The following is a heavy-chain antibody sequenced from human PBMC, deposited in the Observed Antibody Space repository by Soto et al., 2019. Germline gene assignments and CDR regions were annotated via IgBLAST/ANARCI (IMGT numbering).Heavy chain of an antibody. Sequence: SETLSLTCTVSGGSISSYYWSWIRQPAGKGLEWIGRIYTSGSTNYNPSLKSRVTMSVDTSKNQFSLKVTSMTAADTAVYYCARERREKIHDGYDIDYWGQGILVTVSS. D-gene: IGHD5-12*01. CDR1: GGSISSYY. CDR3: ARERREKIHDGYDIDY. CDR2: IYTSGST. V-gene: IGHV4-4*07. J-gene: IGHJ4*02.